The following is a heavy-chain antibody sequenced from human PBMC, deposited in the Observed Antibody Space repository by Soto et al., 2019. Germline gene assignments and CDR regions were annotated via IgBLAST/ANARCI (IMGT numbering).Heavy chain of an antibody. CDR3: ARGDYYYYYMDV. V-gene: IGHV4-59*01. CDR1: GGSISSYY. Sequence: QVQLQESGPGLVKPSETLSLTCTVSGGSISSYYWSWIRQPPGKGLEWIGYIYYSGRTNYNPSLKSRVNISVDTSKNQFSLKLSSVTAADTAVYYCARGDYYYYYMDVWGKGTTVTVSS. J-gene: IGHJ6*03. CDR2: IYYSGRT.